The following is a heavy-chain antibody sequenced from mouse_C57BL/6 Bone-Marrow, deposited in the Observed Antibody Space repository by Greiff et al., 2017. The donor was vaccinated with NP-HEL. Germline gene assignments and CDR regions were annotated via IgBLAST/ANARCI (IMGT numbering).Heavy chain of an antibody. CDR2: IYPRSGNT. V-gene: IGHV1-81*01. J-gene: IGHJ1*03. CDR3: AIYYYGISWYFDG. Sequence: QVQLQQSGAELARPGASVKLSCKASGYTFTSYGISWVKQRPGQGLEWIGEIYPRSGNTYYNEKFKGKATLTADKSSSTAYMELRSLTSEDSAVFFCAIYYYGISWYFDGWGRGTAVTVSA. CDR1: GYTFTSYG. D-gene: IGHD1-1*01.